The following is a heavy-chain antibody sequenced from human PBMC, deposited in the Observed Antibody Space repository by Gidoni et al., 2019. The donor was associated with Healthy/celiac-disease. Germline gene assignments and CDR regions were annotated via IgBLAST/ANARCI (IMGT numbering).Heavy chain of an antibody. Sequence: QLQLQESGTGLVKHSETLSLTCTVSGGSISSSSYDGGWVRQPPGKGLEWIGSIYYSGSTSYTPSLKRRFTISVDTSKNQFSLKLSSVPAADTAVYYCARYPIRLRDYYYGMDVWGQGTTVTVSS. CDR2: IYYSGST. V-gene: IGHV4-39*07. J-gene: IGHJ6*02. D-gene: IGHD5-12*01. CDR3: ARYPIRLRDYYYGMDV. CDR1: GGSISSSSYD.